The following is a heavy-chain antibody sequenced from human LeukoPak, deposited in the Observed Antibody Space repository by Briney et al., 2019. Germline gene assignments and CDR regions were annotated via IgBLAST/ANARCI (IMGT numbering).Heavy chain of an antibody. J-gene: IGHJ5*02. CDR2: INPNNGGT. CDR1: GYSFSDYY. CDR3: ARDTAMVTHWFYR. Sequence: ASVKVSSKTSGYSFSDYYIHWVRQAPGQGLEWMGWINPNNGGTKYAQKFQGRVTMTRDTSISTAYMELSRLRSDDTAVYYCARDTAMVTHWFYRWGRGTLVTVSS. D-gene: IGHD5-18*01. V-gene: IGHV1-2*02.